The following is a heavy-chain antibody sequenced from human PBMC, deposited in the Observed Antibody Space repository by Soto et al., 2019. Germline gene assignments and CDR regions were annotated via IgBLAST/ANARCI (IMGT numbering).Heavy chain of an antibody. D-gene: IGHD3-10*01. J-gene: IGHJ3*02. V-gene: IGHV3-53*01. CDR2: IYSGGST. CDR1: GFTVSSHY. Sequence: EVQLVESGGGLIQPGGSLRLSCAASGFTVSSHYMSWVRQAPGKGLEWVSVIYSGGSTYYADSVKGRFTISRDNSKNTLYLQMNSLRAEDTAVYYCARAGYGSGSHDAFDIWGQGTMVTVSS. CDR3: ARAGYGSGSHDAFDI.